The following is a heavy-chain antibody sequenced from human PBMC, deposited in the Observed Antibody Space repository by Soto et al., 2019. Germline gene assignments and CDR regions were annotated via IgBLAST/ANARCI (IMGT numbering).Heavy chain of an antibody. D-gene: IGHD2-2*01. CDR1: GFTFSAYA. V-gene: IGHV3-33*01. Sequence: GGSLRLSCAASGFTFSAYAMLWVRQAPGKGLEWVAGMRNDGDLKNYADCVKGRFTISRDNAKNTLYLEMSSLRVEDTAVYFCTRAGPAQCSSTSCFAHSPDVWGKGTTVTVSS. J-gene: IGHJ6*04. CDR3: TRAGPAQCSSTSCFAHSPDV. CDR2: MRNDGDLK.